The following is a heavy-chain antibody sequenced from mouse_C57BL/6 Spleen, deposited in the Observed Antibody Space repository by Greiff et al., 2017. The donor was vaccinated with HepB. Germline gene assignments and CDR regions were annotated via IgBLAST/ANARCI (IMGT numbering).Heavy chain of an antibody. CDR3: ARPGPYYFDY. CDR1: GYAFSSSW. J-gene: IGHJ2*01. Sequence: QVQLQQSGPELVKPGASVKISCKASGYAFSSSWMNWVKQRPGKGLEWIGRIYPGDGDTNYNGKFKGKATLTADKSSSTAYMQLSSLTSEDSAVYCCARPGPYYFDYWGKGTTLTVSS. CDR2: IYPGDGDT. V-gene: IGHV1-82*01.